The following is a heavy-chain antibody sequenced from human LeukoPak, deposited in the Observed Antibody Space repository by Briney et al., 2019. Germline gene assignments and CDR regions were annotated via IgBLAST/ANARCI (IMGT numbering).Heavy chain of an antibody. CDR2: INPNSGGT. CDR3: ARGEYSGYDFDY. Sequence: ASVKVSCKASGYTFTGYYMHWVRQAPGQGLEWMGWINPNSGGTNYAQKFQGRVTITRDTSASTAYMELSSLRSEDTAVYYCARGEYSGYDFDYWGQETLVTVSS. D-gene: IGHD5-12*01. V-gene: IGHV1-2*02. CDR1: GYTFTGYY. J-gene: IGHJ4*02.